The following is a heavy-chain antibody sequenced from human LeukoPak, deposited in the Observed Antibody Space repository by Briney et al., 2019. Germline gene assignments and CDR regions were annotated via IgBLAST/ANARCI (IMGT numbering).Heavy chain of an antibody. CDR3: ARGTSTMIVVFHLYYYYYYMDV. Sequence: PSETLSLTCAVYGGSFSGYYWSWIRQPPGKGLEWIGEINHSGSTNYNPSLKNRVTISVDTSKNQLSLKLSSVTAADTAVYYCARGTSTMIVVFHLYYYYYYMDVWGKGTTVTVSS. D-gene: IGHD3-22*01. V-gene: IGHV4-34*01. J-gene: IGHJ6*03. CDR1: GGSFSGYY. CDR2: INHSGST.